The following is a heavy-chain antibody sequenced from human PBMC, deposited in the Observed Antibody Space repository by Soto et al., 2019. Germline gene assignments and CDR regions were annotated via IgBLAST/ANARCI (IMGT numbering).Heavy chain of an antibody. CDR2: INTGNGHT. CDR1: GYTFTAYG. Sequence: GASVKVSFKASGYTFTAYGIHWLRQAPGQRLEWMGWINTGNGHTKYSQKFQGRVTITRDTSARTAYMELNSLRSEDTAVYYCASRGYDFWSGLDPWGQGTLVTVSS. CDR3: ASRGYDFWSGLDP. J-gene: IGHJ5*02. D-gene: IGHD3-3*01. V-gene: IGHV1-3*04.